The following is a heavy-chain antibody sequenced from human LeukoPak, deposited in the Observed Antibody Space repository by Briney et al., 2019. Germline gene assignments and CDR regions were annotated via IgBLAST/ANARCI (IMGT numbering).Heavy chain of an antibody. V-gene: IGHV4-59*08. D-gene: IGHD3-22*01. J-gene: IGHJ4*02. CDR2: IRYSGSA. CDR3: ARLVYDSRGYYFDY. CDR1: GGXISTYY. Sequence: SETLSLTCTVSGGXISTYYCSWIRQPPGKGLEWIGYIRYSGSANYNPSLRSRVTMSIDTSKNQFSLKLSSVTAADTAVYHCARLVYDSRGYYFDYWGQGTLVTVSS.